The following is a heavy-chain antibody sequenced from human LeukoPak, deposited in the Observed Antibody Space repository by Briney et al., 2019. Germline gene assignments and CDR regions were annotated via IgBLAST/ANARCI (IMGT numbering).Heavy chain of an antibody. Sequence: GASVKVSCEASGFTFTSSAMQWVRQARGQRLEWIGWIVVGSGNTNYAQKFQERVTITRDMSTSTAYMELSSLRSEDTAVYYCAAGEGDRWYYYGMDVWGQGTTVTVSS. J-gene: IGHJ6*02. V-gene: IGHV1-58*02. CDR2: IVVGSGNT. D-gene: IGHD1-26*01. CDR3: AAGEGDRWYYYGMDV. CDR1: GFTFTSSA.